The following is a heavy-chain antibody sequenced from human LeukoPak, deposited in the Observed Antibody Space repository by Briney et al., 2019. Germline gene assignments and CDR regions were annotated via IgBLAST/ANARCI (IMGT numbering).Heavy chain of an antibody. CDR1: GGSISSSSYY. D-gene: IGHD3-9*01. J-gene: IGHJ5*02. Sequence: SETLSLTCTVSGGSISSSSYYWGWIRQPPGKVLEWIGSIYFSWSTHYNPSLKSLFTRAVDTFKNQSSLKLSSVTAADTAMYYPARDRRDYDILTGQASWFDPWGQGTLVTVSS. V-gene: IGHV4-39*07. CDR3: ARDRRDYDILTGQASWFDP. CDR2: IYFSWST.